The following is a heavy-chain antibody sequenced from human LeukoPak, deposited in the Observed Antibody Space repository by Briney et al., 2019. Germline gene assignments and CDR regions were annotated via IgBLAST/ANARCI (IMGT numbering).Heavy chain of an antibody. D-gene: IGHD3-10*01. CDR2: IIPIFGTA. CDR1: GGTFGSYA. V-gene: IGHV1-69*13. Sequence: SVKVSCKASGGTFGSYAISWVRQAPGQGLEWMGGIIPIFGTANYAQKFQGRVTITADESTSTAYMELRSLRSDDTAVYYCARYGSGSYYNDYWGQGTLVTVSS. CDR3: ARYGSGSYYNDY. J-gene: IGHJ4*02.